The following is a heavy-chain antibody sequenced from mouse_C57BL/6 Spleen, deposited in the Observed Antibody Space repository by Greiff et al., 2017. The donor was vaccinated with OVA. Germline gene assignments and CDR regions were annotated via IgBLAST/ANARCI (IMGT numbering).Heavy chain of an antibody. Sequence: VQLQQPGTELVKPGASVKLSCKASGYTFTSYWMHWVKQRPGQGLEWIGNINPSNGGTNYNEKLKSKATLTVDKSSSTAYMQLSSLTSEDSAVYYCARRLLRYPWYFDVWGTGTTVTVSS. D-gene: IGHD1-1*01. V-gene: IGHV1-53*01. CDR2: INPSNGGT. J-gene: IGHJ1*03. CDR1: GYTFTSYW. CDR3: ARRLLRYPWYFDV.